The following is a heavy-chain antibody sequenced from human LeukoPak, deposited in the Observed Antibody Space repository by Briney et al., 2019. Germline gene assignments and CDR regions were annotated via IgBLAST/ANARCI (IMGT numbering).Heavy chain of an antibody. D-gene: IGHD3-22*01. Sequence: GGSLRLSCAASGFTFSSYSMNWVRQGPGKGLEWVSVVSCSGGSTYYADSVRGRFTISRDNSKNTVELQMNSLRAEDTAVYYCGNIVGDSNGHYLYYFDYWGQGTLVTVSS. J-gene: IGHJ4*02. CDR3: GNIVGDSNGHYLYYFDY. CDR1: GFTFSSYS. CDR2: VSCSGGST. V-gene: IGHV3-23*01.